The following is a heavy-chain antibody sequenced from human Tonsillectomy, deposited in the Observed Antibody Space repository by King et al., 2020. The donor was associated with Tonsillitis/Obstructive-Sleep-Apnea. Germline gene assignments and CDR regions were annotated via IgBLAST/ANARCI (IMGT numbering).Heavy chain of an antibody. Sequence: MPLQESGPGLVEPSETLSLTCAVSGGSISTHFWTWIRQPPGKGPEWIGYVSYSGKTNYNPSLKSRLTISLDPSKSQFSLKLRSVTAADSALYYCARGPREAGSCSGSDCSTSSYDMDVWGTGTTVTVSS. D-gene: IGHD2-15*01. J-gene: IGHJ6*03. CDR1: GGSISTHF. V-gene: IGHV4-59*11. CDR3: ARGPREAGSCSGSDCSTSSYDMDV. CDR2: VSYSGKT.